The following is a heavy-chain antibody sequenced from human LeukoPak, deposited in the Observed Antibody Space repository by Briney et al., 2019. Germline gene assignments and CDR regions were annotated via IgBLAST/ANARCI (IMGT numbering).Heavy chain of an antibody. CDR3: VKAYRGYSYGGVDY. CDR1: GFTFKNHA. D-gene: IGHD5-18*01. Sequence: GGSLRLSCSASGFTFKNHAMHWVRQAPGKGLEYVSAISSNGGSTYYGDSVKGRFTISRDNSKNTLYLQMSSLRAEDTAVYYCVKAYRGYSYGGVDYWGQGTLVTVSS. J-gene: IGHJ4*02. V-gene: IGHV3-64D*09. CDR2: ISSNGGST.